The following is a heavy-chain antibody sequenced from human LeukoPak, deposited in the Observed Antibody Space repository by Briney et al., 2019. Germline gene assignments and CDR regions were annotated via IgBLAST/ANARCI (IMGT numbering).Heavy chain of an antibody. V-gene: IGHV3-21*01. CDR2: ISSSSSYI. D-gene: IGHD3-22*01. J-gene: IGHJ4*02. Sequence: GGSLRLSCAASGFTFSSYSMNWVRQAPGKGLEWVSSISSSSSYIYYADSVKGRFTISRDNAKNSLYLQMNSLRAEDTAVYYCAREYSGYGAFDIWGQGTLVTVSP. CDR3: AREYSGYGAFDI. CDR1: GFTFSSYS.